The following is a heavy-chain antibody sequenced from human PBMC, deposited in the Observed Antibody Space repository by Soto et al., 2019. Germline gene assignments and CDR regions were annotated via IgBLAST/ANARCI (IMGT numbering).Heavy chain of an antibody. Sequence: GASVKVSCKASGYTFTSYGISWVRQAPGQGLEWMGGISAYNGNTNYAQKLQGRVTMTTDTSTSTAYMEPRSLRSDDTAVYYCARVRDLPNSGDYNTWGQGPLVTVS. D-gene: IGHD4-17*01. CDR2: ISAYNGNT. CDR3: ARVRDLPNSGDYNT. CDR1: GYTFTSYG. V-gene: IGHV1-18*01. J-gene: IGHJ5*02.